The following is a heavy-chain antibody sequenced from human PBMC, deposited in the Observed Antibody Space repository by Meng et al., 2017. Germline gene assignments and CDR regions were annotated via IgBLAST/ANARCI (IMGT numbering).Heavy chain of an antibody. D-gene: IGHD1-14*01. CDR3: ARVNQSPPEDWFDS. J-gene: IGHJ5*01. CDR1: GFTFSNYY. V-gene: IGHV3-11*04. Sequence: GESLKISCAASGFTFSNYYMHWIRQAPGKGLEWVSYISSSGSNIYYADSVKGRFTISSDKAKNSLYLQMNSLRAEDTAVYYCARVNQSPPEDWFDSWGQGTLVTVSS. CDR2: ISSSGSNI.